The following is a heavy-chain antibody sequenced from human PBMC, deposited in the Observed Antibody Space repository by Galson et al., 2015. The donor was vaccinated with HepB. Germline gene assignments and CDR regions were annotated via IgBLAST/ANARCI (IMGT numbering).Heavy chain of an antibody. CDR2: ISSSSSYI. CDR3: ARDNIVGADLGAFDI. J-gene: IGHJ3*02. CDR1: GFTFSSYS. V-gene: IGHV3-21*01. D-gene: IGHD1-26*01. Sequence: SLRLSCAASGFTFSSYSMNWVRQAPGKGLEWVSSISSSSSYIYYADSVKGRYTISRDNAKNPLYLQMNSLRAEDTAVYYCARDNIVGADLGAFDIWGQGTMVTVSS.